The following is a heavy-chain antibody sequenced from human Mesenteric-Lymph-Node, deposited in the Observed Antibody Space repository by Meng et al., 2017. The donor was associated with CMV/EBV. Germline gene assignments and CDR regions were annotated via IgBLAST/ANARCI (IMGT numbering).Heavy chain of an antibody. D-gene: IGHD6-13*01. CDR1: GFTFSDYY. J-gene: IGHJ4*02. CDR2: ISSSGSTI. CDR3: AREVGSSWPFDY. Sequence: GESLKISCAASGFTFSDYYMSWIRQAPGKGLDWVSYISSSGSTIYYADSVKGRFTISRDNFKDTLYLQMSSLKIDDTAVYFCAREVGSSWPFDYWGLGTLVTVSS. V-gene: IGHV3-11*04.